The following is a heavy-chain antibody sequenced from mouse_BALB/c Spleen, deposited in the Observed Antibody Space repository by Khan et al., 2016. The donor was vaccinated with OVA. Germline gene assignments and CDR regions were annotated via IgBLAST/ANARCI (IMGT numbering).Heavy chain of an antibody. J-gene: IGHJ4*01. CDR3: SRDFPYDGIRGALAD. D-gene: IGHD2-12*01. CDR1: GYTFTGYS. V-gene: IGHV1-4*01. Sequence: QVQLQQSGAELARPGASVKMSCKASGYTFTGYSMHWIKQRPGQGLEWNGYISPSNAYTNYNQKFKDKATLTADKSSSTAYMQLSSLTSEDSAVXYFSRDFPYDGIRGALADWGRKTSVTVSS. CDR2: ISPSNAYT.